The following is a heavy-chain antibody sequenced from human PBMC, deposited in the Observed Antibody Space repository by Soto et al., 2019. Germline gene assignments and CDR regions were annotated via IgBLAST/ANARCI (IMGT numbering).Heavy chain of an antibody. CDR2: VYSTGTT. CDR3: ARVSRPVAPKDGKSAYFYAMDV. D-gene: IGHD2-15*01. Sequence: SETLSLTCAVSGDSVSSSDFYWTWIRQPPGKPLEWIGYVYSTGTTNYSLSLKSRVDMSVDTSENQFSLKVRSVTAADAAVYFCARVSRPVAPKDGKSAYFYAMDVWGHGTTVTVSS. CDR1: GDSVSSSDFY. V-gene: IGHV4-61*08. J-gene: IGHJ6*02.